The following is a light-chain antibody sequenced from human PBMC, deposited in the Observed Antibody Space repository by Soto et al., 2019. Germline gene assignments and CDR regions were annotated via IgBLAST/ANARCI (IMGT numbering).Light chain of an antibody. J-gene: IGKJ4*01. CDR1: QDISNY. Sequence: DIPMTQSPSSLSASVGDRVTITCQASQDISNYLNWYQQKSGKAPKLLIYDASNLGTGVPSRFSGSGSGTDFTFTISSLQPEDIATYYCQQYDNLPSLTFGGGTKVEIK. CDR3: QQYDNLPSLT. CDR2: DAS. V-gene: IGKV1-33*01.